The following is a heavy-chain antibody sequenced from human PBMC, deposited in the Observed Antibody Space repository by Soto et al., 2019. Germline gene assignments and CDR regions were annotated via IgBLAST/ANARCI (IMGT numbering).Heavy chain of an antibody. CDR2: ISSSSSYI. Sequence: GGSLRLSCAASVFTFSSYSMNWVRQAPGKGLEWVTSISSSSSYIYYADSVKGRFTISRDNAKNSLYLQMNSLRAEDTAVYYCARAYDILTGYSADYYYGMDVWGQGTTVTVSS. V-gene: IGHV3-21*01. J-gene: IGHJ6*02. CDR1: VFTFSSYS. D-gene: IGHD3-9*01. CDR3: ARAYDILTGYSADYYYGMDV.